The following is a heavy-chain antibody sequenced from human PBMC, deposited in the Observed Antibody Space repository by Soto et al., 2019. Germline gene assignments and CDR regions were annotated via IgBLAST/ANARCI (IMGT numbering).Heavy chain of an antibody. J-gene: IGHJ4*02. Sequence: ASVKVSCKASGYTFTGYYMHWVRQAPGQGLEWMGWINPNSGGTNYAQKFQGRVTMTRDTSISTAYMELSRLRSDDTAVYYCARDQGGYYYFDYWGQGTLVTVPQ. CDR3: ARDQGGYYYFDY. V-gene: IGHV1-2*02. CDR1: GYTFTGYY. D-gene: IGHD5-18*01. CDR2: INPNSGGT.